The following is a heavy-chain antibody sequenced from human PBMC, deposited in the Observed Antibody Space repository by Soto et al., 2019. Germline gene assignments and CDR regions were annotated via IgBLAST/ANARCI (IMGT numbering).Heavy chain of an antibody. J-gene: IGHJ6*02. Sequence: QVQLVESGGGVVQPGRSLRLSCAASGFTFSSYGMHWVRQAPGKGLEWVAVISYDGITKYYADSVKGRFTISRDNSKNRLYLQMNSLRAEDTAVYYCAKDKRVYCSGGSCYYGMDVWGQGTTVTVSS. V-gene: IGHV3-30*18. D-gene: IGHD2-15*01. CDR3: AKDKRVYCSGGSCYYGMDV. CDR1: GFTFSSYG. CDR2: ISYDGITK.